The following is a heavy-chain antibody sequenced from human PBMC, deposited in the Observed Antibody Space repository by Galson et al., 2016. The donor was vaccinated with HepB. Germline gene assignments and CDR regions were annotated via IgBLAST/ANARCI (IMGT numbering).Heavy chain of an antibody. CDR3: AREHEINRGGFDV. CDR1: GGSFEYY. D-gene: IGHD7-27*01. V-gene: IGHV4-34*01. J-gene: IGHJ3*01. CDR2: INRFGST. Sequence: SETLSLTCAVYGGSFEYYWHWVRQPPGKGLEWIGEINRFGSTTYDPSLKSRVTISVDTSKNQFSLKMWDVTAADTALYYCAREHEINRGGFDVWGHGTPVTVSS.